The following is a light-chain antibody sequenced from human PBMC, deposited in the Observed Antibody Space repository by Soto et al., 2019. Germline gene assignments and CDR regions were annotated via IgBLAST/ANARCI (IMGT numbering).Light chain of an antibody. CDR3: QQTYTGAN. Sequence: DIQMTQSPSSLSASIGDRVTITCRAGQTIGSHLNWYQQKPGRAPKLLIFAASNLQSGVPSRFSGRVSGTDFTITINSLQPEDFASYYCQQTYTGANFGQGTRLDIK. J-gene: IGKJ5*01. CDR1: QTIGSH. V-gene: IGKV1-39*01. CDR2: AAS.